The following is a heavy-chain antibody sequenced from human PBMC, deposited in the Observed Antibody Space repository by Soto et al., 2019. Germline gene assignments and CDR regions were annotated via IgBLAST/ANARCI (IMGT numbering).Heavy chain of an antibody. D-gene: IGHD1-26*01. CDR1: GFTFSDYA. Sequence: EVQVLESGGGLVQPGGSLRLSCAASGFTFSDYAMSWVRQAPGKGLEWVSGISGSGGSTYYPDPVKGRFTISRDNSKNTVYLQMNSLRAEDTAVYYCAKERGRYDPHYFDYWGQGTLVTVSS. J-gene: IGHJ4*02. CDR2: ISGSGGST. CDR3: AKERGRYDPHYFDY. V-gene: IGHV3-23*01.